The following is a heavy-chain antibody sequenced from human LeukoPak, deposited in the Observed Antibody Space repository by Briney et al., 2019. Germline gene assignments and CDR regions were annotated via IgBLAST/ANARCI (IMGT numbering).Heavy chain of an antibody. D-gene: IGHD3-10*02. CDR3: AELGITMIGGV. CDR1: GGSFSGYY. J-gene: IGHJ6*04. Sequence: SETLSLTYAVYGGSFSGYYWSWIRQPPGKGLEWIGEINHSGSTNYNPSLKSRVTISVDTSKNQFSLKLSSVTAADTAVYYCAELGITMIGGVWGKGTTVTISS. V-gene: IGHV4-34*01. CDR2: INHSGST.